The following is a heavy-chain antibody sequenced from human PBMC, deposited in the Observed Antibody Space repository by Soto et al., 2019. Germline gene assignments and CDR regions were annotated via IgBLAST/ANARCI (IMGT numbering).Heavy chain of an antibody. CDR1: GFTFSGYG. CDR2: TRHDGSNT. Sequence: QVPLVESGGGVVQPGRSLRLSCAASGFTFSGYGMHWVRQAPGKGLEWVAITRHDGSNTYYADSVRGRFTISRDNSKKTLYLQMDSLRAEDTAVYYCARDGVGATTFFGYFDYWGQGTLVTVSS. CDR3: ARDGVGATTFFGYFDY. J-gene: IGHJ4*02. D-gene: IGHD1-26*01. V-gene: IGHV3-33*01.